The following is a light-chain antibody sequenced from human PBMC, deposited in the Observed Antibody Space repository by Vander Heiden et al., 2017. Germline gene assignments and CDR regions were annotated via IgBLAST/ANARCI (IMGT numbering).Light chain of an antibody. CDR1: QSSSSY. J-gene: IGKJ2*01. CDR3: QQSNSTPYT. CDR2: AAS. Sequence: SHIAHSPSSLSASVGDSVSSTGRESQSSSSYFNWQQQKAGKAPQLMIDAASSLQSGVPSRSSGSGSGTDSTITSSRLQPEDFATYYCQQSNSTPYTFGQGTKVEIK. V-gene: IGKV1-39*01.